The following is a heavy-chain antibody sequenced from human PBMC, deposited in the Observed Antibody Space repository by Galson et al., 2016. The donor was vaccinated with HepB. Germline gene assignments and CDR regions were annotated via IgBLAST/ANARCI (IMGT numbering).Heavy chain of an antibody. V-gene: IGHV3-30*03. CDR2: DSMDGRRK. CDR1: GFTFNKYG. Sequence: SLRLSCATSGFTFNKYGMHWVRQAPGKGLEWVAADSMDGRRKFYAESVRGRFTISRDISSSMLFLQMSSLRGDDTAVYYCARRHEYCPPVGCSVDYWGQGTLVSVSS. J-gene: IGHJ4*02. D-gene: IGHD2/OR15-2a*01. CDR3: ARRHEYCPPVGCSVDY.